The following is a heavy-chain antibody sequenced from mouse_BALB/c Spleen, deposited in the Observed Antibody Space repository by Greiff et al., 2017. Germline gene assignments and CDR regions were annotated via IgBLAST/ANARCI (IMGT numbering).Heavy chain of an antibody. CDR1: GYTFTSSW. CDR2: IHPNSGNT. CDR3: ARGRDYFDY. V-gene: IGHV1S130*01. J-gene: IGHJ2*01. Sequence: QVQLKQSGSVLVRPGASVKLSCKASGYTFTSSWMHWAKQRPGQGLEWIGEIHPNSGNTNYNEKFKGKATLTVDTSSSTAYVDLSSLTSEDSAVYYCARGRDYFDYWGQGTTLTVSS.